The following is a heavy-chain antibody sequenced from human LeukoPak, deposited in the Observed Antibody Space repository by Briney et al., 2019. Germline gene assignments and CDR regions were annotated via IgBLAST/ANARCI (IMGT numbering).Heavy chain of an antibody. Sequence: GGSLRLSCAASGFTFSDYWMTWVRQVPGKGLEWVANINRGGNEVHYVDSVKGRFTISRDNAKNSLYLQLDGLRVEDTAVYYCARVGAWELQRVFDYWGQGTLVTVSS. CDR3: ARVGAWELQRVFDY. CDR1: GFTFSDYW. D-gene: IGHD1-26*01. CDR2: INRGGNEV. V-gene: IGHV3-7*01. J-gene: IGHJ4*02.